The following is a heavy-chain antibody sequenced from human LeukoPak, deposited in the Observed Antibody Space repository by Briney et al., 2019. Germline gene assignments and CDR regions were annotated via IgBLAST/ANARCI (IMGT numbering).Heavy chain of an antibody. V-gene: IGHV4-59*01. CDR2: IYYSGST. J-gene: IGHJ6*03. CDR1: GGSISSYY. D-gene: IGHD3-3*01. Sequence: PSETLSLTCTVSGGSISSYYWSWIRQPPGKGLEWIGYIYYSGSTNYNPSLKSRVTISVDTSKNQFSLKLSSVTAADTAVYYCARERFGVDKMGAYYYYYMDVWGKGTTVTVSS. CDR3: ARERFGVDKMGAYYYYYMDV.